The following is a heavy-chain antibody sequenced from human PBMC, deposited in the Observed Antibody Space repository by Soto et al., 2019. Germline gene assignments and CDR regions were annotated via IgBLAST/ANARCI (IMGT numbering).Heavy chain of an antibody. CDR3: AILDLRGYSGYDWVHGMDV. CDR2: IYYSGST. V-gene: IGHV4-61*01. J-gene: IGHJ6*02. CDR1: GGSVSSGSYY. D-gene: IGHD5-12*01. Sequence: GSLRLSCTVSGGSVSSGSYYWSWIRQPPGKGLEWIGYIYYSGSTNYNPSLKSRVTISVDTSKNQFSLKLSSVTAADTAVYYCAILDLRGYSGYDWVHGMDVWGQGTTVTVSS.